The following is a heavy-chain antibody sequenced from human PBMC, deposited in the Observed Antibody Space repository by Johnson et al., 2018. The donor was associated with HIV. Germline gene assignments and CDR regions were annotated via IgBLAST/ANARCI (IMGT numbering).Heavy chain of an antibody. CDR3: VRGGAVAPSSGFDI. J-gene: IGHJ3*02. V-gene: IGHV3-30-3*01. CDR2: ISYDGSNK. Sequence: QMQLVESGGGVVQPGRSLSLSCAASGFTFSSYAMYWVRQAPGKGLEWVAFISYDGSNKYYADSVKGRFTISRDNSKNTLYLQMNIVRDEDTAVYYCVRGGAVAPSSGFDIWGQGTMVTVSS. CDR1: GFTFSSYA. D-gene: IGHD6-19*01.